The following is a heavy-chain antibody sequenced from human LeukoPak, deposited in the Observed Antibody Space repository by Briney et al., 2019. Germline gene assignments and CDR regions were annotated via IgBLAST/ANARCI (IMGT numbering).Heavy chain of an antibody. D-gene: IGHD6-19*01. V-gene: IGHV5-51*01. J-gene: IGHJ3*02. CDR3: ARFAPGVAVAGTKAFDI. CDR1: GYSFSSNW. CDR2: IYPGDSDT. Sequence: PGESLKISCKGSGYSFSSNWIGWVRQMPGKGLEWMGIIYPGDSDTRYSPSFQGQVTISADKSISTAYLQWSSLKASDTAMYYCARFAPGVAVAGTKAFDIWGQGTMVTVSS.